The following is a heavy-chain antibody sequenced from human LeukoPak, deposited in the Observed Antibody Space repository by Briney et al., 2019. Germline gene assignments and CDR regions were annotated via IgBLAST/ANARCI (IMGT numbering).Heavy chain of an antibody. V-gene: IGHV3-30-3*01. Sequence: GGSLRLSCAASGFTFSSYAMHWVRQAPGKGLEWVAVISYDGSNKYYADSVKGRFTISRDNSKNTLYLQMNSLRAEDTAVYYCAREQTLWFGELLIDYWGQGTLVTVSS. CDR2: ISYDGSNK. CDR3: AREQTLWFGELLIDY. J-gene: IGHJ4*02. D-gene: IGHD3-10*01. CDR1: GFTFSSYA.